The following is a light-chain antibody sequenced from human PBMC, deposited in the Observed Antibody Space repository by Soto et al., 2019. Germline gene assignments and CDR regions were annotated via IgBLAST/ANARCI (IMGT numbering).Light chain of an antibody. CDR2: RAS. CDR3: QHYNNWPPWT. J-gene: IGKJ1*01. V-gene: IGKV3-15*01. Sequence: EVVMTQSPATLSVSPGERATLSCTASQSVSNNLAWYQQKPGQAPRLVIYRASTRATGIPARFSGSGSGTEFTLTISSLLSEDFAVYYCQHYNNWPPWTFGQGTKVEIK. CDR1: QSVSNN.